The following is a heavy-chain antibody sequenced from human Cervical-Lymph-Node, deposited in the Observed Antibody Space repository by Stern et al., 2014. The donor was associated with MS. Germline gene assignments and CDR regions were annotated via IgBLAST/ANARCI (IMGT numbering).Heavy chain of an antibody. Sequence: QVTLRESGATVVKPAQTLTLTCTFSGFSLSATGMGVGWLRQPPGKALEWRALIYWNDDKITIPSLQNRLSITKDTSKSQVVFTMTNMYPVDTATYYCARSTGSRFDHWGQGTLVTVSS. CDR1: GFSLSATGMG. J-gene: IGHJ4*02. V-gene: IGHV2-5*01. D-gene: IGHD1-26*01. CDR2: IYWNDDK. CDR3: ARSTGSRFDH.